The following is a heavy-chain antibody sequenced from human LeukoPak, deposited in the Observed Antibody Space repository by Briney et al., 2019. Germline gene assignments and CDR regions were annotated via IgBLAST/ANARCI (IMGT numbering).Heavy chain of an antibody. J-gene: IGHJ4*02. CDR1: GYIFTNYC. CDR3: ATVAYNFWSGYLH. CDR2: IYPADSDT. Sequence: GKSLEISCQGSGYIFTNYCIGWVRLVPGKGLEWMGIIYPADSDTRYSPSFQGQATISADKSISTAYLQWSSLKASDTAIYYCATVAYNFWSGYLHWGQGTLVTVSS. D-gene: IGHD3-3*01. V-gene: IGHV5-51*01.